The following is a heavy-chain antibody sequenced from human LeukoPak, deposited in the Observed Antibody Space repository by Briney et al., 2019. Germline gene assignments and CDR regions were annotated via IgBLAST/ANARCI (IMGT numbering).Heavy chain of an antibody. CDR2: ISSRGTTI. Sequence: GGSLRLSCTASGFTFSDSFMSWIRQAPGKGLEWISYISSRGTTIYYADSVKGRFTISRDNAKNSLYLQINSLRVDDTVVFYCAKGSLPVPTTPFDFWGQGTLVTVSS. CDR1: GFTFSDSF. CDR3: AKGSLPVPTTPFDF. D-gene: IGHD1-26*01. J-gene: IGHJ4*02. V-gene: IGHV3-11*01.